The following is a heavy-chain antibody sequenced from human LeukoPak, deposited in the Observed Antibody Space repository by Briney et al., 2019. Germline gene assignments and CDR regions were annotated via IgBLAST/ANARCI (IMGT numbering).Heavy chain of an antibody. J-gene: IGHJ3*02. V-gene: IGHV3-48*03. CDR3: ARDLREGCGGDCYLWDAFDI. CDR1: GFTFSSYE. Sequence: GGSLRLSCAASGFTFSSYEMNWVRQAPGKGLEWVSYISSSGSTIYYADSVKGRFTISRDNAKNSLYLQTNSLRAEDTAVYYCARDLREGCGGDCYLWDAFDIWGQGTMVTVSS. D-gene: IGHD2-21*02. CDR2: ISSSGSTI.